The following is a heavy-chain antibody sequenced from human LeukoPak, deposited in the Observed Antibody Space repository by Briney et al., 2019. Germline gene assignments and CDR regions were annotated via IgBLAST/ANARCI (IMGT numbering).Heavy chain of an antibody. D-gene: IGHD1-14*01. Sequence: PGGSLRLSCAASGFSFSDYYMSWIRQAPGKGLEWVSYISGSSSYTNYADSVKGRFTISRDDAKNSLYLQMNRLRDEDTAVYYCARALTALAAYDYWGQGALVTVSS. CDR2: ISGSSSYT. V-gene: IGHV3-11*05. CDR3: ARALTALAAYDY. CDR1: GFSFSDYY. J-gene: IGHJ4*02.